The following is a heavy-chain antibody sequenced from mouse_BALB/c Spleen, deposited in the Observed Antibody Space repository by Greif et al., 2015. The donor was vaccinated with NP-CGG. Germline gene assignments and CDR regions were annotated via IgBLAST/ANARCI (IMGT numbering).Heavy chain of an antibody. CDR1: GYSITSDYA. Sequence: EVQGVESGPGLVKPSQSLSLTCTVTGYSITSDYAWNWIRQFPGNKLEWMGYISYSGSTSYNPSLKSRISITRDTSKNQFFLQLNSVTTEDTATYYCAREGLGQEYYFDYWGQGTTLTVSS. CDR2: ISYSGST. CDR3: AREGLGQEYYFDY. D-gene: IGHD4-1*01. V-gene: IGHV3-2*02. J-gene: IGHJ2*01.